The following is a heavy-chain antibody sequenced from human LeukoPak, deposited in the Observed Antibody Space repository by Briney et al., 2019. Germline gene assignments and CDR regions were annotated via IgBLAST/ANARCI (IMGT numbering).Heavy chain of an antibody. Sequence: GASVKVSCKASGYTFTSYGISWVRQAPGQGLEWMGWISAYNGNTNYAQKLQGRVTMTTDTSTSTAYMELRSLRSDDTAVYYCARGLGETHCSSTSCYNVPKYLQHWGQGTLVTVSS. J-gene: IGHJ1*01. V-gene: IGHV1-18*01. CDR2: ISAYNGNT. CDR3: ARGLGETHCSSTSCYNVPKYLQH. CDR1: GYTFTSYG. D-gene: IGHD2-2*02.